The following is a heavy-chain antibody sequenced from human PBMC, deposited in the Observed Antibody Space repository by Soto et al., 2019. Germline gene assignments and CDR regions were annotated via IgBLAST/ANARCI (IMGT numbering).Heavy chain of an antibody. Sequence: WASVKVSCKASGGTFSSYAISWVRQAPGQGLEWMGGIIPIFGTANYAQKFQGRVTITADESTSTAYMELSSLRSEDTAVYYCARDKGYYDSSGYYAGGYFDYWGQGTLVTVSS. CDR2: IIPIFGTA. J-gene: IGHJ4*02. CDR1: GGTFSSYA. D-gene: IGHD3-22*01. V-gene: IGHV1-69*13. CDR3: ARDKGYYDSSGYYAGGYFDY.